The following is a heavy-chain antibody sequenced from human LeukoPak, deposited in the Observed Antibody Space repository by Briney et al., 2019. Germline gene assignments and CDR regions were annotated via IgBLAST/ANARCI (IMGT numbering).Heavy chain of an antibody. V-gene: IGHV3-15*01. CDR1: GFTFSSYW. CDR3: TTTPDEQWQIDY. D-gene: IGHD6-19*01. J-gene: IGHJ4*02. Sequence: GGSLRLSCAASGFTFSSYWMSWVRQAPGKGLEWVGRIKSKTDGGTTDYAAPVKGRFTISRDDSKNTLYLQMNSLKTEDTAVYYCTTTPDEQWQIDYWGQGTLVTVSS. CDR2: IKSKTDGGTT.